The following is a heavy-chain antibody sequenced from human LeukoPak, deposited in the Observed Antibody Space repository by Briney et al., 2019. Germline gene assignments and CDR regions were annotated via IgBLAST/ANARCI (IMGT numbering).Heavy chain of an antibody. V-gene: IGHV3-21*01. J-gene: IGHJ4*02. CDR2: TIRSSSFI. CDR3: ARVSDAYDYFYDY. D-gene: IGHD5-12*01. CDR1: APTFTSIS. Sequence: GRSLRPSCAASAPTFTSISTNCVSRPQEDGLEWDSSTIRSSSFIFYAESVQGRFCISRDDAKDSLFLQMNSLRAEDTAVYYCARVSDAYDYFYDYWGQGTLVTVSS.